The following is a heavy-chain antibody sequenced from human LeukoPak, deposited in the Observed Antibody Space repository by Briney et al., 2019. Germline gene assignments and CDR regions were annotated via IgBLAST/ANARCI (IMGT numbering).Heavy chain of an antibody. CDR3: ARGRATGGPGWFDP. CDR1: GYTFTSYD. D-gene: IGHD7-27*01. V-gene: IGHV1-18*01. Sequence: ASVKVSCKASGYTFTSYDITWVRQAPGEGLEWMGWISNYNGKTSYAQNLQGRVTMTTDTSTSTAYVELRSLRSDDTAVYYCARGRATGGPGWFDPWGQGTLVTVS. J-gene: IGHJ5*02. CDR2: ISNYNGKT.